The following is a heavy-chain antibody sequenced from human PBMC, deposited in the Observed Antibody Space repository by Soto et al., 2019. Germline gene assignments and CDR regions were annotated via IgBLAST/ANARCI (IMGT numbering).Heavy chain of an antibody. Sequence: GGSLRLSCAATGFTFSSYAMSWVRQAPGKGLEWVSAISGSGGSTYYADSVKGRFTISRDNSKNTLYLQMNSLRAEDTAVYYCAKDTDYSNYNWFDPWGQGTLVTVSS. CDR2: ISGSGGST. D-gene: IGHD4-4*01. CDR3: AKDTDYSNYNWFDP. V-gene: IGHV3-23*01. CDR1: GFTFSSYA. J-gene: IGHJ5*02.